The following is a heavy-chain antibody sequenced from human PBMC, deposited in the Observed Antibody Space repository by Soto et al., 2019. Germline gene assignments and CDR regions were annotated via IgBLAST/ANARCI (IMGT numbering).Heavy chain of an antibody. CDR2: VYYSGST. D-gene: IGHD3-22*01. CDR3: ARRLYYDSSGFEGGGMDV. J-gene: IGHJ6*02. V-gene: IGHV4-59*01. CDR1: GGSISTYY. Sequence: SETLSLTCTVSGGSISTYYWSWIRQPPGKGLEWIGYVYYSGSTDYNPSLKSRVTISVDTSKNQFSLKLISVTAADTAVFYCARRLYYDSSGFEGGGMDVWGQGTTVTVSS.